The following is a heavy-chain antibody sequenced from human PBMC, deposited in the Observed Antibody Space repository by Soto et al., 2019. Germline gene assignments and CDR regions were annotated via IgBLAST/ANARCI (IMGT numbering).Heavy chain of an antibody. V-gene: IGHV3-74*01. D-gene: IGHD1-26*01. CDR2: INNDGSRT. CDR1: GFTFSNYW. J-gene: IGHJ4*02. Sequence: EVQVVDSGGALVQPGGSLRLSCAASGFTFSNYWMHWVRQVPGEGLVWVSSINNDGSRTWYADSVRGRIAMSRDNARNLVYLQMNSLRAEDTAVYYCGTTFEYWGQGALVTVSS. CDR3: GTTFEY.